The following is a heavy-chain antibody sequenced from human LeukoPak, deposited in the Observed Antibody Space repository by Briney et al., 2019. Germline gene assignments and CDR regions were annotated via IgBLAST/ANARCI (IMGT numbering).Heavy chain of an antibody. J-gene: IGHJ4*02. D-gene: IGHD1-26*01. Sequence: GWSLRLSCAASVFTFSSSWMTWVRQAPGKGLEWVAHIKEDGNEEYYVASVKGRFTISRDNAKNSLHLQMNSLRAEDTAVFYCARWDNEWEFDYWGQGTLVSVSS. CDR3: ARWDNEWEFDY. CDR1: VFTFSSSW. V-gene: IGHV3-7*05. CDR2: IKEDGNEE.